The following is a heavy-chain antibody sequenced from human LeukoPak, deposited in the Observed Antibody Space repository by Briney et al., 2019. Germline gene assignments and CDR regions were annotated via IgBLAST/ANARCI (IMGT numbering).Heavy chain of an antibody. CDR1: GGSISTSALY. J-gene: IGHJ4*02. CDR2: IFYSGRT. V-gene: IGHV4-39*01. CDR3: VRLGQFCGGDCYPPSFDY. D-gene: IGHD2-21*02. Sequence: PSETLSLTCTVSGGSISTSALYWGWIRRPPGTGLEWIGSIFYSGRTYYNPSLKSRVTISVDTSKNQIPLKLSSVTAADTAVYYCVRLGQFCGGDCYPPSFDYWGQGTLVTVSS.